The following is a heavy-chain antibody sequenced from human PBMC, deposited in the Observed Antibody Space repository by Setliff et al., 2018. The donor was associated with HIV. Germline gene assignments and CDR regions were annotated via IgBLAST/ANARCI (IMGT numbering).Heavy chain of an antibody. CDR1: GFAVSGNY. Sequence: GGSLRLSCAASGFAVSGNYMSWVRQAPGKGLEWVSVIYVGDTTYYADSVKGRFTISRDNSKNTLYLQMNSLRAEDTAVYYCARSLYSGGLDYWGQGTLVTVSS. CDR3: ARSLYSGGLDY. D-gene: IGHD5-18*01. J-gene: IGHJ4*02. V-gene: IGHV3-53*01. CDR2: IYVGDTT.